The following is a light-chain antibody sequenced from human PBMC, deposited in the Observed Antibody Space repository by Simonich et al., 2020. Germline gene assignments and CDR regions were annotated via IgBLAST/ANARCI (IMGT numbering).Light chain of an antibody. V-gene: IGKV1-5*03. CDR1: QSISRG. CDR3: QQYNSYSWT. CDR2: KAS. J-gene: IGKJ1*01. Sequence: DIQMTQSPSTLSAYVGDRVTITGRASQSISRGLAWYEQKPWKAPKLLIYKASSLESGVPARFSGSGSGTEFTLTISSLQPDDFATYYCQQYNSYSWTFGQGTKVEIK.